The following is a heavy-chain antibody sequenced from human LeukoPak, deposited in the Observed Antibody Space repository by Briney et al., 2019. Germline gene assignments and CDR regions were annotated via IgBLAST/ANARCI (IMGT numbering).Heavy chain of an antibody. CDR3: ARVLSGMGSG. V-gene: IGHV3-73*01. CDR2: IRSKAHSYAT. CDR1: GFTFSASA. Sequence: GGSLRLSCAASGFTFSASAMHWVRQASGKGLEWVGRIRSKAHSYATAYAASVKGRLTISRDDSKNTAYLQMNSLRAEDTAVYYCARVLSGMGSGWGQGTLVTVSS. D-gene: IGHD3-10*01. J-gene: IGHJ4*02.